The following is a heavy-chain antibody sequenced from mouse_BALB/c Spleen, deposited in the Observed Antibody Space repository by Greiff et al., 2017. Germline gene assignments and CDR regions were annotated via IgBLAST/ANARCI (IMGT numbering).Heavy chain of an antibody. D-gene: IGHD1-1*01. CDR3: ANYYDGSAWFAY. J-gene: IGHJ3*01. CDR2: INPSTGYT. CDR1: GYTFTSYW. V-gene: IGHV1-7*01. Sequence: VQLQQSGAELAKPGASVKMSCKASGYTFTSYWMHWVKQRPGQGLEWIGYINPSTGYTEYNQKFKDKATLTADKSSSTAYMQLSSLTSEDSAVYYCANYYDGSAWFAYWGQGTLVTVSA.